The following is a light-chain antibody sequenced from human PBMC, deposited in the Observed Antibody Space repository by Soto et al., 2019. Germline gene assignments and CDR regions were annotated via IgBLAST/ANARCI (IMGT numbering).Light chain of an antibody. J-gene: IGKJ5*01. Sequence: DIQMTQSPSSLSASVGDRVTITCQASQDIRNYLNWYQQKPGKAPKLXIYDASNLETGVPSRFSGSGAGTDCTFPISSLQPEDIETYYCQQYDNLPITFGQGTRLEIK. CDR1: QDIRNY. CDR2: DAS. CDR3: QQYDNLPIT. V-gene: IGKV1-33*01.